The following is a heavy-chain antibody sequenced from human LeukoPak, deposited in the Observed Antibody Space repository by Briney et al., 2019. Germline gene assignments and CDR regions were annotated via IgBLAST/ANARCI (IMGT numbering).Heavy chain of an antibody. CDR1: GGAISSGSYF. CDR3: ARAYDSSGYYYYYYFDF. V-gene: IGHV4-31*01. D-gene: IGHD3-22*01. Sequence: TSQTLSLTCTVSGGAISSGSYFWSSFRQRPGEGLEWIAYIHYSGSTYYNPSLKSPTIISIDTSKSQFSLKVTSVTAADTAVYYCARAYDSSGYYYYYYFDFWGQGTLVTVSS. CDR2: IHYSGST. J-gene: IGHJ4*02.